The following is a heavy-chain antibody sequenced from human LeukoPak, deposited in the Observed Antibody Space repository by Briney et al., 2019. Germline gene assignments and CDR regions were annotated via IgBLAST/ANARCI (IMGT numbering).Heavy chain of an antibody. CDR2: TYYRSKWYN. CDR1: GDSVSSNSAA. V-gene: IGHV6-1*01. D-gene: IGHD6-19*01. J-gene: IGHJ3*02. CDR3: AREQYSSGWYRDAFDI. Sequence: SQTLSLTCAISGDSVSSNSAAWNWIRQSPSRGLEWLGRTYYRSKWYNDYAVSVKSRITINPDTSKKQFSLQLNSVTPEDTAVYYCAREQYSSGWYRDAFDIWGQGTMVTVSS.